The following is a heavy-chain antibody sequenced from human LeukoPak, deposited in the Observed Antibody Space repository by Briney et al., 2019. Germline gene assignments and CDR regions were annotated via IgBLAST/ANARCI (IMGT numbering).Heavy chain of an antibody. J-gene: IGHJ3*02. D-gene: IGHD3-22*01. CDR3: ARDRGVIVVPTTLDAFDI. CDR1: GFTFSSYA. CDR2: ISGSGGST. V-gene: IGHV3-23*01. Sequence: PGGSLRLSCAASGFTFSSYAMSWVRQAPGKGLEWVSVISGSGGSTYYADSVKGRFSISRDNSKNTLYLQMNSLRAEDTAVYYCARDRGVIVVPTTLDAFDIWGQGTMVTVSS.